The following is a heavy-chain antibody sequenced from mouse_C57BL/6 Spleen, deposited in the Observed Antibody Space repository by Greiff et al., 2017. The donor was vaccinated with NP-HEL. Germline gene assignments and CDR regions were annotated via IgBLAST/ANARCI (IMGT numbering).Heavy chain of an antibody. J-gene: IGHJ4*01. V-gene: IGHV1-69*01. D-gene: IGHD1-1*01. CDR1: GYTFTSYW. CDR3: ARGIITTVVATRNYAMDY. CDR2: IDPSDSYT. Sequence: QVQLQQSGAELVMPGASVKLSCKASGYTFTSYWMHWVKQRPGQGLEWIGEIDPSDSYTNYNQKFKGKSTLTVDKSSSTAYMQLSSLTSEDSAVYYCARGIITTVVATRNYAMDYWGQGTSVTVSS.